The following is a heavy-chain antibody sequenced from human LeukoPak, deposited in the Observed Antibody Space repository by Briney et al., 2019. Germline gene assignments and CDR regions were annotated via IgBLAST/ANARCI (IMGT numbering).Heavy chain of an antibody. CDR3: ARVSGYSYGYRWYFDL. CDR1: GFTVSDNY. D-gene: IGHD5-18*01. CDR2: IYSGGST. V-gene: IGHV3-66*01. Sequence: PGGSLRLSCAASGFTVSDNYMSWVRQAPGKGLEWVSVIYSGGSTYYADSVKGRFIISRDNSKNMLYLQMNSLRAEDTAVYYCARVSGYSYGYRWYFDLWGRGTLVTVSS. J-gene: IGHJ2*01.